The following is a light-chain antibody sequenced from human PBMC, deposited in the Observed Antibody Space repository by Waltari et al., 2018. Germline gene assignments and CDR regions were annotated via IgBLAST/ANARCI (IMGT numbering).Light chain of an antibody. Sequence: YVVTQPPSVSVTPGQTATLTCGGENIETKSVNWYQQKPGQAPFLVMFYDNDRPAGIPERFSGSNSGNTATLTINWVEAGDEADYHCQGWDDCSDSGVFGGGTRLSVL. J-gene: IGLJ3*02. CDR2: YDN. CDR3: QGWDDCSDSGV. V-gene: IGLV3-21*04. CDR1: NIETKS.